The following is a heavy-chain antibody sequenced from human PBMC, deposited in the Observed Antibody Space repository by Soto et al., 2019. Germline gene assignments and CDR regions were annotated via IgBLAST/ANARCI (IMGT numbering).Heavy chain of an antibody. Sequence: PSETLSLTCAVSGGSISSSNWWSWVRQPPGKGLEWIGEIYHSGSTNYNPSLKSRVTISVDTSKNQFSLKLSSVTAADTDVYYCVSYSPDYWGQGTLVTVSS. J-gene: IGHJ4*02. CDR3: VSYSPDY. V-gene: IGHV4-4*02. D-gene: IGHD2-15*01. CDR2: IYHSGST. CDR1: GGSISSSNW.